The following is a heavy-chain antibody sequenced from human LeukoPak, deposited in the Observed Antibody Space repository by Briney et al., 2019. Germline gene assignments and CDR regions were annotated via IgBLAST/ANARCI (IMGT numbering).Heavy chain of an antibody. Sequence: HPGGSLRLSCAASGFTFSSYGMHWVRQAPGKGLEWVAFIRYDGSNKYYADSVKGRFTISRDNSKNTLYLQMNSLRAEDTAVYYCAKDPIAVAGTLDYWGQGTLVTVSS. CDR2: IRYDGSNK. J-gene: IGHJ4*02. CDR1: GFTFSSYG. D-gene: IGHD6-19*01. CDR3: AKDPIAVAGTLDY. V-gene: IGHV3-30*02.